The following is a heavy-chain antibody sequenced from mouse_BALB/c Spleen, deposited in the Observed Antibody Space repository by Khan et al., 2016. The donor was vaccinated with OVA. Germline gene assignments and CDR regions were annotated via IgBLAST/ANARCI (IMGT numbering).Heavy chain of an antibody. J-gene: IGHJ3*01. CDR3: SSHLTGSFAY. Sequence: EVELVESGGDLVKPGGSLKLSCAASGFTFSSYSMSWVRQTPDKRLEWVATISSDGDYTYFPDSMKGRFTISRDNAKNTLNLQMSSLKSEDTALYYGSSHLTGSFAYWGQGTLVTVSA. D-gene: IGHD4-1*01. CDR2: ISSDGDYT. CDR1: GFTFSSYS. V-gene: IGHV5-6*01.